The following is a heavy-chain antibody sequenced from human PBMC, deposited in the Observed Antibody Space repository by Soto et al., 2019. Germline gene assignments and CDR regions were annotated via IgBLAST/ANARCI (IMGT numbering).Heavy chain of an antibody. J-gene: IGHJ4*02. CDR3: AAGWMFADY. D-gene: IGHD3-10*02. CDR2: ISDNGSDK. Sequence: QVPLVESGGGVVQPGRSLRLSCAASGFTFSSYGMHWVRQAPGKGLEWVAVISDNGSDKHYADSVKGRFTISRDNSKNALYLQVNSLRVEDTAVYYCAAGWMFADYWGQGTLVTVSS. V-gene: IGHV3-30*03. CDR1: GFTFSSYG.